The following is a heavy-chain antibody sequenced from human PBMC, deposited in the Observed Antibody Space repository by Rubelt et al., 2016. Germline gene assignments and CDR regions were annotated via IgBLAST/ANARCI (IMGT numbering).Heavy chain of an antibody. J-gene: IGHJ4*02. Sequence: QVQLQESGPGLVKPSETLSLTCTVSGGSISSYYWSWIRQPPGKGLEWIGYIYYSGSTNYNPSLKGRVTISVDTSKNQFSLKLSSVTAADTAVYYCARDQHGGSGLYYWGQGTLVTVSS. CDR2: IYYSGST. CDR3: ARDQHGGSGLYY. V-gene: IGHV4-59*01. D-gene: IGHD3-10*01. CDR1: GGSISSYY.